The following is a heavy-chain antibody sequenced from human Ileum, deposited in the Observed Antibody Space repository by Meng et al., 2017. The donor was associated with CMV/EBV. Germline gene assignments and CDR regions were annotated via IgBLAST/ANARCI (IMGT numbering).Heavy chain of an antibody. CDR1: GFTFSDYW. CDR2: IKEDGGDK. Sequence: GESLKISCAASGFTFSDYWMTWVRQAPGKGLEWVANIKEDGGDKYYVDSVKGRFTISRDNYKNSLYLQMDTLRDEDTAMYYCRRAHPLGTWGQGTLVTVSS. J-gene: IGHJ4*02. V-gene: IGHV3-7*04. D-gene: IGHD7-27*01. CDR3: RRAHPLGT.